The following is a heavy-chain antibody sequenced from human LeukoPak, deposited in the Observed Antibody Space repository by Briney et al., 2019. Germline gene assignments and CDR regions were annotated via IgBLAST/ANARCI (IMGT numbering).Heavy chain of an antibody. CDR1: GGSISSDRFY. D-gene: IGHD3-16*01. V-gene: IGHV4-61*02. CDR3: ARVPDWTYVPDY. CDR2: IKSSNT. Sequence: SETLSLTCTVSGGSISSDRFYWTWVRQPAGQGLEWIGRIKSSNTNYNPSLKSRVSISLDTSTNQFSLKLSSLTAADTAVYYCARVPDWTYVPDYWGQGTLVTVSS. J-gene: IGHJ4*02.